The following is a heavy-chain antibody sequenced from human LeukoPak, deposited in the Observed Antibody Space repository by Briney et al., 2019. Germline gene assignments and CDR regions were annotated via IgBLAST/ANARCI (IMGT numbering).Heavy chain of an antibody. Sequence: PGGSLRLSCAASGFTFSSYSMNWVRQAPGKGLEWVSSISTSSSYIYYADSVKGRFIISRDNAKNSLYLQMNSLRAEDTALYYCAKWSVAGTFGFDYWGQGTLVTVSP. CDR3: AKWSVAGTFGFDY. J-gene: IGHJ4*02. D-gene: IGHD6-19*01. V-gene: IGHV3-21*04. CDR2: ISTSSSYI. CDR1: GFTFSSYS.